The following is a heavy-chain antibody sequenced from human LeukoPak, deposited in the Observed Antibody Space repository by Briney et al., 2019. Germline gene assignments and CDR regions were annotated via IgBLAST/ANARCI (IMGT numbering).Heavy chain of an antibody. CDR1: GGSISSYY. J-gene: IGHJ5*02. CDR2: IYYSGST. CDR3: ARRIAVVIIVPQGWFDP. Sequence: SETLSLTCTVSGGSISSYYWSWIRQPPGKGLEWIGYIYYSGSTNYNPSLKSRVTISVDTSKNQFSLKLSSLTAADTAVYYCARRIAVVIIVPQGWFDPWGQGTLVTVSS. D-gene: IGHD3-3*01. V-gene: IGHV4-59*12.